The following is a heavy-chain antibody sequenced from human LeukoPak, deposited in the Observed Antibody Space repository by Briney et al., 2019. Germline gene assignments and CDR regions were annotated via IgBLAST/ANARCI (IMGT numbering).Heavy chain of an antibody. V-gene: IGHV3-7*01. CDR3: ARGGTRVYSPSDY. J-gene: IGHJ4*02. CDR2: IKQDGSEK. Sequence: QAGGSLRLSCAASGFTFSSYWMTWVRQAPGKGLEWVANIKQDGSEKYYVDFVKGRFTISRDNAKNSLYLQRNSLRAEDTALYYCARGGTRVYSPSDYWGQGTRVTVSS. D-gene: IGHD5-18*01. CDR1: GFTFSSYW.